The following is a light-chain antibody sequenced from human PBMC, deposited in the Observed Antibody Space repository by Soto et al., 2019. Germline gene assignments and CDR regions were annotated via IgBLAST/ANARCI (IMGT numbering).Light chain of an antibody. CDR1: QSVSSN. Sequence: EIVMTQSPATLSVSPGERATLSCRASQSVSSNLAWYQHKPGQAPRHLIYGASTSATGIPARFSGSGSGTECTLTISSLQSEDFAVYYCQQYNNWPPWTF. V-gene: IGKV3-15*01. J-gene: IGKJ1*01. CDR3: QQYNNWPPWT. CDR2: GAS.